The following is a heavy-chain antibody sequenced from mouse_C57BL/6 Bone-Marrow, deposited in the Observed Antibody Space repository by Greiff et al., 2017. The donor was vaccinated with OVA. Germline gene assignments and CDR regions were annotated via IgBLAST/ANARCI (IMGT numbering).Heavy chain of an antibody. CDR1: GYTFTSYW. CDR2: IDPSDSYT. D-gene: IGHD1-1*01. J-gene: IGHJ1*03. CDR3: AREDDGSSFWYFDV. V-gene: IGHV1-50*01. Sequence: QVQLQQPGAELVKPGASVKLSCKASGYTFTSYWMQWVKQRPGQGLEWIGEIDPSDSYTNYNQKFKGKATLTVDTSSSTAYRQLSSLTSEDSAGYYCAREDDGSSFWYFDVWGTGTTVTVSS.